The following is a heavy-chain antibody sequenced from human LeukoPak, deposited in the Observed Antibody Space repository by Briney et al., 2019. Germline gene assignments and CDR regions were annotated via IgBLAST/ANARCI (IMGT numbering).Heavy chain of an antibody. CDR2: ISSSSSYI. V-gene: IGHV3-21*01. J-gene: IGHJ4*02. D-gene: IGHD2-2*01. CDR3: ARDAYCSSTSCDDY. Sequence: SISSSSSYIYYADSVKGRFTISRDNAKNSLYLQMNSLRAEDTAVYYCARDAYCSSTSCDDYWGQGTLVTVSS.